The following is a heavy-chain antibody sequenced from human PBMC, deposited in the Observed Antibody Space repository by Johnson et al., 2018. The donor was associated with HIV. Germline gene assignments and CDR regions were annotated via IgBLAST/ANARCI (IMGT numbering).Heavy chain of an antibody. D-gene: IGHD3-3*01. Sequence: QVQLVESGGGVVQPGRSLRLSCAASGFTFSSYAMHWVRQAPGKGLEWVAVISYDGSNEYYVDSVKGRFTISRDNAKNSLYLQINSLRAEDTAVYYCARIQYNFWSDPDAFDIWGQGTIVIVSS. V-gene: IGHV3-30*04. CDR1: GFTFSSYA. CDR3: ARIQYNFWSDPDAFDI. CDR2: ISYDGSNE. J-gene: IGHJ3*02.